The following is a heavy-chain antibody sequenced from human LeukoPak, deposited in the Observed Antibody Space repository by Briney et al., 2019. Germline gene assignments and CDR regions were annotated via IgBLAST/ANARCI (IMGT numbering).Heavy chain of an antibody. CDR2: VHHIGTT. D-gene: IGHD3-3*01. CDR1: GYSIANAYY. Sequence: SESLSLTCTVAGYSIANAYYWGGIRQPPGKGLGGIASVHHIGTTNYNPSLRGRVTISIDTSNNHFSLKLRSVTAAETDVYYCAGRVLRFLEWLSPFAPWGQGTLVTVSS. V-gene: IGHV4-38-2*02. J-gene: IGHJ5*02. CDR3: AGRVLRFLEWLSPFAP.